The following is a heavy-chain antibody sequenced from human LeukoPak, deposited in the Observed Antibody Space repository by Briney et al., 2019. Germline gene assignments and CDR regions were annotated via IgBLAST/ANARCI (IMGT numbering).Heavy chain of an antibody. CDR2: INHSGST. J-gene: IGHJ4*02. V-gene: IGHV4-34*01. CDR3: ARADYGDYYFDY. CDR1: GGSFSGYY. Sequence: SETLSLTCAVYGGSFSGYYWSWIRQPPGKGLEWIGEINHSGSTNYNPSLKSRVTISVDTSKNQFSLKLSPVTAADTAVYYCARADYGDYYFDYWGQGTLVTVSS. D-gene: IGHD4-17*01.